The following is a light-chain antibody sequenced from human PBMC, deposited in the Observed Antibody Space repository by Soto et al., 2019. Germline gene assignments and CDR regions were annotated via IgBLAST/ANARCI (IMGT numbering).Light chain of an antibody. J-gene: IGKJ1*01. CDR3: QQYDNYPWT. V-gene: IGKV1-5*03. CDR1: QSISSW. CDR2: KAS. Sequence: DIQMTQSPSTLSASVGDRVTITCRASQSISSWLAWYQQKPGKAPKLLIYKASTLETGVPSRFSGSGSGTEFTLTIRSLQPDDFATYYCQQYDNYPWTFGQGTKVEI.